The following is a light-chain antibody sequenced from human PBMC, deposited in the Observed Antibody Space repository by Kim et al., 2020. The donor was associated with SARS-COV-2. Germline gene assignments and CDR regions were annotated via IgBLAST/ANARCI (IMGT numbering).Light chain of an antibody. CDR2: GKN. CDR1: SLRNYY. V-gene: IGLV3-19*01. CDR3: NSRDSSGVV. Sequence: SVALRQKVKITCRGDSLRNYYASWYQQKRGQAPILVFYGKNNRPSGIPHRFSGSSSRDTATLTITGTQAEDEADYYCNSRDSSGVVFGGGTKVTVL. J-gene: IGLJ2*01.